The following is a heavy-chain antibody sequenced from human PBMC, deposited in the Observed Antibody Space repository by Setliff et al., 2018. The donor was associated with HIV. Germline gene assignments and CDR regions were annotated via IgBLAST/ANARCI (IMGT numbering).Heavy chain of an antibody. CDR1: GFRFRTYA. J-gene: IGHJ4*02. V-gene: IGHV3-23*01. Sequence: GGSLRLSCVASGFRFRTYAMSWVRQSQGKGLEWVSLISGDGGRATHYSDSVKGRFTISRDDSKNTLYLQMNSLRVEDTAVYYCAKDNNYYDSSSYMYYFDYWGQGTLVTVSS. D-gene: IGHD3-22*01. CDR3: AKDNNYYDSSSYMYYFDY. CDR2: ISGDGGRAT.